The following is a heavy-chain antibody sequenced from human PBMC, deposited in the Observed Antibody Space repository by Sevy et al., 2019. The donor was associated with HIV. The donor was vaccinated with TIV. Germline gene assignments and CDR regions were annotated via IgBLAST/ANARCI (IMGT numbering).Heavy chain of an antibody. D-gene: IGHD1-1*01. CDR1: GYTFTGYY. V-gene: IGHV1-2*02. Sequence: ASVKVSCKASGYTFTGYYTHWVRQAPGQGLEWMGWINPNSGGTNYAQKFQGRVTMTRDTSISTAYMELSRLRSDDTAVYYCARGYWRVFYYFDYWGQGTLVTVSS. CDR3: ARGYWRVFYYFDY. CDR2: INPNSGGT. J-gene: IGHJ4*02.